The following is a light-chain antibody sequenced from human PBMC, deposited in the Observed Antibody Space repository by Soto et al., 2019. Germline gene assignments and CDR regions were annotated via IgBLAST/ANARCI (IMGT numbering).Light chain of an antibody. Sequence: EIVLTQSPGTLSLSPGERVTLSCRASQSVGSSYLTWYQQKPGQAPRLLIYDVSSRATGIPDRFSGSGSGTDFTLTISRLEPEDCAVYYCQQYVSSPFTFGPGTKVDIK. J-gene: IGKJ3*01. V-gene: IGKV3-20*01. CDR2: DVS. CDR1: QSVGSSY. CDR3: QQYVSSPFT.